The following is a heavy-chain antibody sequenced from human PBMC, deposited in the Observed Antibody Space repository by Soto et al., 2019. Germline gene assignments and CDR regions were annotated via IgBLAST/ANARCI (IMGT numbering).Heavy chain of an antibody. CDR2: IIPIFGTA. D-gene: IGHD2-2*01. V-gene: IGHV1-69*13. Sequence: ASVKVSCKASGGTFSSYAISWVRQAPGQGLEWMGGIIPIFGTANYAQKFQGRVTITADESTSTAYMELSSLRSEDTAVYYCARGIVLGPAASPFYYYDGMDVCGRGTTVTVSS. CDR3: ARGIVLGPAASPFYYYDGMDV. CDR1: GGTFSSYA. J-gene: IGHJ6*01.